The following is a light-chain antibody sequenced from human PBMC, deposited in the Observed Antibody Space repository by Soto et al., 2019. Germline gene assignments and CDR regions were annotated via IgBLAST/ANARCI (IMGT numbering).Light chain of an antibody. J-gene: IGLJ2*01. CDR3: QTWGTGIHVV. CDR2: LDSDGSH. V-gene: IGLV4-69*01. Sequence: QPVLTQSPSASASLGPSVTLTCTLSSGHSSYAIAWHQQQPEKGTRYLMKLDSDGSHTKGDAIPDRFSGSSSGAERYLTISSLQSEDEADYYCQTWGTGIHVVFGGGTKLTVL. CDR1: SGHSSYA.